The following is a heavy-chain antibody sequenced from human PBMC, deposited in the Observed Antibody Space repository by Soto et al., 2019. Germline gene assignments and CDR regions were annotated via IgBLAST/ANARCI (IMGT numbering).Heavy chain of an antibody. J-gene: IGHJ3*02. CDR1: GYTFTSYG. Sequence: ASVKVSFKASGYTFTSYGISWVRQAPGQGLEWMGWISAYNGNTNYAQKLQGRVTMTTDTSTSTAYMELRSLRSDDTAVYYCAREYDFWSRVTAFDIWGQGTMVTVSS. CDR2: ISAYNGNT. CDR3: AREYDFWSRVTAFDI. V-gene: IGHV1-18*01. D-gene: IGHD3-3*01.